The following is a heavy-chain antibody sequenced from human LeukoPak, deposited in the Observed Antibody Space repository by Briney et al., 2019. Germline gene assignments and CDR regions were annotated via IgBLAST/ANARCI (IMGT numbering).Heavy chain of an antibody. Sequence: SQTLSLTCAISGDSVSSANTAWNWIRQSPSRGLEWLGRTYYRSKWYTDYAVSVKSRITINPDTSKNQFSLQLNSLTPEDTAVYYCARGWGSDFWGQGTLVTVSS. V-gene: IGHV6-1*01. CDR1: GDSVSSANTA. CDR2: TYYRSKWYT. D-gene: IGHD7-27*01. J-gene: IGHJ4*02. CDR3: ARGWGSDF.